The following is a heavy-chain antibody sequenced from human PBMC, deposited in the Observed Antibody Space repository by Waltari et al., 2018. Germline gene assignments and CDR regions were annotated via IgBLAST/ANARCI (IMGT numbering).Heavy chain of an antibody. CDR1: GGSISSYY. Sequence: QVQLQESGPGLVKPSETLSLTCTVSGGSISSYYWSWIRQPPGKGLEWIGYIYYSGSPNYNPALKSRVTISVDTSKNQFSLKLSSVTAADTAVYYCARSRGEIYSSSWYYFDYWGQGTLVTVSS. J-gene: IGHJ4*02. V-gene: IGHV4-59*01. CDR2: IYYSGSP. D-gene: IGHD6-13*01. CDR3: ARSRGEIYSSSWYYFDY.